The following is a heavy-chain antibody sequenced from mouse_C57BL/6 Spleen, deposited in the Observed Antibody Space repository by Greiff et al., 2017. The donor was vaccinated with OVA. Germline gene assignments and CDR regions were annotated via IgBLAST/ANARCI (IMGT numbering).Heavy chain of an antibody. CDR2: ISYSGST. D-gene: IGHD2-4*01. J-gene: IGHJ3*01. CDR1: GYSITSGYD. Sequence: EVKLEESGPGMVKPSQSLSLTCTVTGYSITSGYDWHWIRHFPGNKLEWMGYISYSGSTNYNPSLKSRISITHDTSKNHFFLKLNSVTTEDTATYYCARGYDYDGPWFAYWGQGTLVTVSA. V-gene: IGHV3-1*01. CDR3: ARGYDYDGPWFAY.